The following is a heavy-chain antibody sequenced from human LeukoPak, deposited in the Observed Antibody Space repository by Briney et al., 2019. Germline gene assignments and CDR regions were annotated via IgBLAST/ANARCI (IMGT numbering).Heavy chain of an antibody. CDR2: INSDGSST. CDR1: GFTFSNYA. V-gene: IGHV3-74*01. Sequence: PGGSLRLSCAASGFTFSNYAMHWVRQAPGKGLVWVSRINSDGSSTSYADSVKGRFTISRDNAKNTLYLQMNSLRAEDTAVYYCARDRITIFGVVSEHYMDVWGKGTTVTVSS. J-gene: IGHJ6*03. D-gene: IGHD3-3*01. CDR3: ARDRITIFGVVSEHYMDV.